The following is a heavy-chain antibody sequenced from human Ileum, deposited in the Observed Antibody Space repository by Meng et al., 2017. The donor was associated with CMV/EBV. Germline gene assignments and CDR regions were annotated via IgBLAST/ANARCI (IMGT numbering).Heavy chain of an antibody. V-gene: IGHV3-7*01. D-gene: IGHD2-21*01. CDR1: GFTFGDYA. Sequence: GESLKISCTTSGFTFGDYAMSWVRQAPGKGLEWVAYIKEEGSESYYVDSVMGRFTISRDDAKKSLYLQMNSLRAEDTAAYYCARGRRFPLYALDVWGQGTTVTVSS. CDR2: IKEEGSES. J-gene: IGHJ6*02. CDR3: ARGRRFPLYALDV.